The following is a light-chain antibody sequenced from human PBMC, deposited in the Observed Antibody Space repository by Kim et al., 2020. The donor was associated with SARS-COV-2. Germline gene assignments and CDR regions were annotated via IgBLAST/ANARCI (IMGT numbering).Light chain of an antibody. J-gene: IGKJ4*01. Sequence: ASVGDRFTITCRASQDISSWLAWYQQTPGKSPKLLIYAASSFQSGVPSRFSGGGSGTDFTLTISSLQPEDFATYYCQQSNNFPLTFGGGTKVDIK. V-gene: IGKV1-12*01. CDR1: QDISSW. CDR2: AAS. CDR3: QQSNNFPLT.